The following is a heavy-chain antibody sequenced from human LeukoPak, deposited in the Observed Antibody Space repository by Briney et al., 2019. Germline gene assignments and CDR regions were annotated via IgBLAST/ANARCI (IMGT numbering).Heavy chain of an antibody. J-gene: IGHJ4*02. CDR2: ISWNSGSI. CDR1: GLTFDDYA. D-gene: IGHD5-24*01. CDR3: AKDSSGDGYEYYFDY. Sequence: GRSLRLSCAASGLTFDDYAMHWVRQAPGKGLEWVSGISWNSGSIGYADSVEGRFTISRDNAKNSLYLQMNSLRAEDTALYYCAKDSSGDGYEYYFDYWGQGTLVTVSS. V-gene: IGHV3-9*01.